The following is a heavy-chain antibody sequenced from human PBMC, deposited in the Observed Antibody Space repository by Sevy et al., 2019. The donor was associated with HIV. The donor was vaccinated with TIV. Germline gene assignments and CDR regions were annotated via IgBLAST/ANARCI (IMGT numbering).Heavy chain of an antibody. CDR3: IAARWDAFDI. V-gene: IGHV3-73*01. Sequence: GGSLRLSCAASGFTFSGSAMHWVRQASGKGLEWVGRIRSKANSYATAYAASVKGRFTISRDDSKNTAYLQMNSLKTEDTAVYYCIAARWDAFDIWCQGTMLTVSS. CDR1: GFTFSGSA. CDR2: IRSKANSYAT. J-gene: IGHJ3*02. D-gene: IGHD6-6*01.